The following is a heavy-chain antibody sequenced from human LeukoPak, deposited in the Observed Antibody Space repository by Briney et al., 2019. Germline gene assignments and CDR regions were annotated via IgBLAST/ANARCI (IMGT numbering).Heavy chain of an antibody. Sequence: GGSLRLSCAVSGFTFSGFWMSWSRQAPGKGVEWVASINSDGSEGYYADGVKGRFTISRDNAKNSLYLQISSLRAEDTAVYYCARDLPGPGVGLAYWGQGTLVTVSS. J-gene: IGHJ4*02. CDR2: INSDGSEG. D-gene: IGHD3-10*01. CDR1: GFTFSGFW. V-gene: IGHV3-7*03. CDR3: ARDLPGPGVGLAY.